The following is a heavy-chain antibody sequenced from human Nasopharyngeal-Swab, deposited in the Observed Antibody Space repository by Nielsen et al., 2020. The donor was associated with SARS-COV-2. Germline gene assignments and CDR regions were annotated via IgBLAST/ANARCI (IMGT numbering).Heavy chain of an antibody. V-gene: IGHV4-39*07. CDR2: IYYSGST. D-gene: IGHD6-19*01. CDR1: GGSISSSSYY. J-gene: IGHJ4*02. Sequence: SETLSLTCTGSGGSISSSSYYWGWIRQPPGKGLEWIGSIYYSGSTYYNPSLKSRVTISVDTSKNQFSLKLSSVTAADTAVYYCARDYDRWLVFDYWGQGTLVTVSS. CDR3: ARDYDRWLVFDY.